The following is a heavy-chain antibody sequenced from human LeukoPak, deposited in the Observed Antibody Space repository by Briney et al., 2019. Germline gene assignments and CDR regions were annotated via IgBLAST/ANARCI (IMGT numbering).Heavy chain of an antibody. V-gene: IGHV7-4-1*02. D-gene: IGHD5-24*01. CDR1: GYTFTSHS. Sequence: ASVKVSCNASGYTFTSHSINWLRQAPGQGLEWMGWITTNTGNPTYAQGFTGRFVFSLDTSVSTAYLQISSLKAEDTAVYYCARDASTIRFDYWGQGTLVTVSS. CDR3: ARDASTIRFDY. CDR2: ITTNTGNP. J-gene: IGHJ4*02.